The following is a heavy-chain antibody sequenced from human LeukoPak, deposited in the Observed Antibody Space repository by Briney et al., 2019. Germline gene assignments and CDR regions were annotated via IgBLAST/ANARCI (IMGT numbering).Heavy chain of an antibody. J-gene: IGHJ4*02. CDR1: GGSISSSSYY. V-gene: IGHV4-39*01. D-gene: IGHD2-15*01. CDR3: ASPEVGYCSGRSCYAWVY. CDR2: IYYSGST. Sequence: PSETLSLTCTVSGGSISSSSYYWGWIRQPPGKGLEWIGSIYYSGSTYYNPSLKSRVTISVDTSKNQFSLKLSSVTAADTAVYYCASPEVGYCSGRSCYAWVYWGQGTLVTVSS.